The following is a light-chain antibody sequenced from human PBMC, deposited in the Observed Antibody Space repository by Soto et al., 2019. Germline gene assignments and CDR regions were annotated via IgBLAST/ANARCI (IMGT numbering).Light chain of an antibody. CDR3: QQHGSSPTWT. Sequence: EIVLTQSPGTLSLSPGERATLSCRASQRVSSSYLAWYQQKPGQAPRLLIYGASSRATGIPDRFSGSGSGIDFTLTSSRLEPEDFAVYYFQQHGSSPTWTFGQGTKVEI. J-gene: IGKJ1*01. CDR1: QRVSSSY. CDR2: GAS. V-gene: IGKV3-20*01.